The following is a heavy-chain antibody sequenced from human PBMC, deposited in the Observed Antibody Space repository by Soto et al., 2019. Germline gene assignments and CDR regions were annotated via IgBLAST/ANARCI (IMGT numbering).Heavy chain of an antibody. D-gene: IGHD2-21*01. Sequence: SETLSLTCSVAGGSSSSSGYYWGWIRQPPGKGLEWIGSIYYSGSTNYNPSLQGRVTISVDTSKNHFSLLLRSVTAADTAVYYCARGFGVTAPGIRGDSHPLHYWGQGPLVTVPQ. CDR2: IYYSGST. V-gene: IGHV4-39*02. CDR1: GGSSSSSGYY. CDR3: ARGFGVTAPGIRGDSHPLHY. J-gene: IGHJ4*02.